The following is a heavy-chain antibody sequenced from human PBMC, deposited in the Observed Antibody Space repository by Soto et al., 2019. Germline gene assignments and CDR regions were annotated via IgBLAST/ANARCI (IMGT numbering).Heavy chain of an antibody. J-gene: IGHJ6*02. Sequence: GGSLRLSCAASGFTFSSYGMHWVRQAPGKGLEWVAVISYDGSNKYYADSVKGRFTISRDNSKNTLYLQMNSLRAEDTAVYYCAKDMSEGRFLEWLPSPNYYYYGMDVWGQGTTVTVSS. V-gene: IGHV3-30*18. CDR2: ISYDGSNK. CDR3: AKDMSEGRFLEWLPSPNYYYYGMDV. D-gene: IGHD3-3*01. CDR1: GFTFSSYG.